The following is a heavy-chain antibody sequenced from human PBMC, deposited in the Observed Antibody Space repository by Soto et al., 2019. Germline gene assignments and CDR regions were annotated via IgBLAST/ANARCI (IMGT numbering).Heavy chain of an antibody. D-gene: IGHD4-17*01. CDR2: IYYSGST. V-gene: IGHV4-39*01. CDR3: ARLVGDYGDYKSRLDD. CDR1: GGSISSRRYS. J-gene: IGHJ4*02. Sequence: SETLSLTCTVSGGSISSRRYSWGCIRQPPGKGLEWIGSIYYSGSTHCNLSLKSRVTISVDTSKNQVSLKLSSVTAADTAVYYCARLVGDYGDYKSRLDDWGQGTLGTVAS.